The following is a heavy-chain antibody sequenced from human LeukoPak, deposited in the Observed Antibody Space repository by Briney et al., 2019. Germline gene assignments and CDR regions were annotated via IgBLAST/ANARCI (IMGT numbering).Heavy chain of an antibody. D-gene: IGHD2/OR15-2a*01. CDR1: GFTFDDYA. CDR2: ISWNSGSI. CDR3: ARDKLSQGMIDY. V-gene: IGHV3-9*01. J-gene: IGHJ4*02. Sequence: GGSLRLSCAASGFTFDDYAMHWVRQAPGKGLEWVSGISWNSGSIGYADSVKGRFTISRDNAKNSLYLQMNSLRAEDTAVYYCARDKLSQGMIDYWGQGTLVTVSS.